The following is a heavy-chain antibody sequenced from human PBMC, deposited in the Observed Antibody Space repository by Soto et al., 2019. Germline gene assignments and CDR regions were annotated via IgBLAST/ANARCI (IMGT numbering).Heavy chain of an antibody. V-gene: IGHV4-34*01. Sequence: SETLSLTCAVYGGSFSGYYWSWIRQPPGKGLEWIGEINHSGSTNYNPSLKSRVTISVDTSKNQFSLKLSSVTAADTAVYYCARGRANYYGSGSYYNVYLDQGTLVTVSS. CDR1: GGSFSGYY. J-gene: IGHJ4*02. D-gene: IGHD3-10*01. CDR2: INHSGST. CDR3: ARGRANYYGSGSYYNVY.